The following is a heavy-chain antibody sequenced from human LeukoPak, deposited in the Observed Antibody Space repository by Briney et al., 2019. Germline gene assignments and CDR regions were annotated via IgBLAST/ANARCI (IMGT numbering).Heavy chain of an antibody. CDR2: INSDGSST. CDR1: GFTFSSYW. CDR3: ARVRYGDYVRYFDY. D-gene: IGHD4-17*01. V-gene: IGHV3-74*01. Sequence: GGSLRLSCAASGFTFSSYWMHWVRQAPGKGLVWVSRINSDGSSTSYADSVKGRFTISRDSAKNTLYLRMNSLRAEDTAVYYCARVRYGDYVRYFDYWGQGTLVTVSS. J-gene: IGHJ4*02.